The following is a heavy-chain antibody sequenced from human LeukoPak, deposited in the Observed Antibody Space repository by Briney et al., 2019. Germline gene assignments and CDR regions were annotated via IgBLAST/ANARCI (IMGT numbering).Heavy chain of an antibody. D-gene: IGHD6-13*01. CDR3: ARDTSSSWYYFDH. CDR2: IWSDGSTK. J-gene: IGHJ4*02. Sequence: GRSLRLSCAASGFTFRNYGMHWVRQAPGKGLEWVAVIWSDGSTKYYAESVQGRFTISRDTSKKRLYLQVNSRRDEDTAVFYCARDTSSSWYYFDHWGQGTLVTVSS. CDR1: GFTFRNYG. V-gene: IGHV3-33*01.